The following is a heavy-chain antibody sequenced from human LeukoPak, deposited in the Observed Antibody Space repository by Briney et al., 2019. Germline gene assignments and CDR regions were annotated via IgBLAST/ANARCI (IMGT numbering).Heavy chain of an antibody. CDR3: ARASYYYDTTGLGAVEI. CDR2: INWNSDKI. D-gene: IGHD3-22*01. Sequence: PGGSLRLSCAASGFTFNDHAMYWVRQPPGKGLEWVSGINWNSDKIGYADSVKGRFTISRDDAKNSLFLQMNSLRAEDTALYYCARASYYYDTTGLGAVEIWGQGTRVTVSS. V-gene: IGHV3-9*01. J-gene: IGHJ3*02. CDR1: GFTFNDHA.